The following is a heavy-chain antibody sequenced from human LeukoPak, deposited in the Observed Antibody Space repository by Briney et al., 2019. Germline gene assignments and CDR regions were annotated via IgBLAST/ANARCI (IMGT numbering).Heavy chain of an antibody. Sequence: PGGSLRLSCAASGFTFSYYAMTWVRQAPGKGLECVSGISGSGGSTYYADSVKGRFTVSRDNSKNTLYLQMNSLRAEDTAVYFCAKSTIGGSSSSYFDYWGQGTLVTVSS. CDR3: AKSTIGGSSSSYFDY. D-gene: IGHD6-6*01. CDR1: GFTFSYYA. CDR2: ISGSGGST. V-gene: IGHV3-23*01. J-gene: IGHJ4*02.